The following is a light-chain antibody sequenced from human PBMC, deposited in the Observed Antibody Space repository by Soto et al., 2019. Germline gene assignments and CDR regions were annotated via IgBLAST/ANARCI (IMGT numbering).Light chain of an antibody. CDR2: KAS. CDR1: QSISSW. CDR3: QQSYSTTWT. J-gene: IGKJ1*01. V-gene: IGKV1-39*01. Sequence: DIQMTQSASSLSASVGDRVTITCRASQSISSWLAWYQQKPGKAPKLLIYKASSLESGVPSRFSGSGSGTDFTLTISSLQTEDGATYYCQQSYSTTWTFGQGTKVDIK.